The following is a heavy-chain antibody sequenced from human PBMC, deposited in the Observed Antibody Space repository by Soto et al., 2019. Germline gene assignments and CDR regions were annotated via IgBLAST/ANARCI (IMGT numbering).Heavy chain of an antibody. V-gene: IGHV1-69*01. J-gene: IGHJ6*02. CDR1: GGTFSRYA. CDR2: IIPIFGTA. Sequence: QVQLVQSGAEVKKPWSSVKVSCKASGGTFSRYAISWVRQAPGQGLEWMGGIIPIFGTANYAQKFQGRVTITGDESTRKAYMEMSSLRAYDTDVYYCARDNGIYDYFYDRLGLDVWGQGTTVTDSS. CDR3: ARDNGIYDYFYDRLGLDV. D-gene: IGHD3-16*01.